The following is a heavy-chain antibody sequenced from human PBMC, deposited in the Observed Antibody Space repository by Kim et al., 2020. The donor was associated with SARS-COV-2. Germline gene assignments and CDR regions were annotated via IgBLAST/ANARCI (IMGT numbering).Heavy chain of an antibody. D-gene: IGHD4-17*01. J-gene: IGHJ6*01. CDR3: ASALTVTTGYYYYYCMDV. V-gene: IGHV1-46*01. CDR2: INPSGGST. Sequence: ASVKVSCKASVYTFTSYYMHWVRQAPGQGLEWMGIINPSGGSTSYAQKFQGRVTMTRDTSTITVYMELSRLRSEDTAVYYFASALTVTTGYYYYYCMDVW. CDR1: VYTFTSYY.